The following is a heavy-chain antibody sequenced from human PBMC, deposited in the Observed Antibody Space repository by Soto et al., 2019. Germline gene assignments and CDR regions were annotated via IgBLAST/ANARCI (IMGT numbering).Heavy chain of an antibody. V-gene: IGHV3-23*01. D-gene: IGHD3-22*01. CDR3: AKAHYYDRSGYDYFHY. CDR2: ISGSGDST. Sequence: GSLRLSCAASGFTFSNYAMSWVRQAPGKGLEWVSGISGSGDSTYYADSVKGRFTISRDSSKNTLFLQMNSLRAEDTAVYYCAKAHYYDRSGYDYFHYWGQGALVTVSS. CDR1: GFTFSNYA. J-gene: IGHJ4*02.